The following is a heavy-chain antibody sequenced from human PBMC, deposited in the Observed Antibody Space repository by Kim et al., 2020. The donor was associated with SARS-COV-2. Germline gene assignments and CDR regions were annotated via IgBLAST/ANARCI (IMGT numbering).Heavy chain of an antibody. CDR3: AREGGGSSSDWFDP. Sequence: SETLSLTCAVSGGSISSGAYSWSWIRQPPGKGLEWIGYIYHSGSTHYNPSLKSRVSISVDTSKNQFSLKLISVTAADTAVYYCAREGGGSSSDWFDPWGQGTLVIVSS. CDR1: GGSISSGAYS. V-gene: IGHV4-30-2*01. CDR2: IYHSGST. J-gene: IGHJ5*02. D-gene: IGHD6-6*01.